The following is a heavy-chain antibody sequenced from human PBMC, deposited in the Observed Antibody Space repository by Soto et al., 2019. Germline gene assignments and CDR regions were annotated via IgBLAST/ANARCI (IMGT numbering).Heavy chain of an antibody. J-gene: IGHJ6*02. CDR3: ARGRIAGAATDFYSYGMDV. V-gene: IGHV1-69*12. Sequence: QVQLVQSGAEVKKPGSSVKVSCKASGGTFSTYVISWVRQAPGQGLEWMGGIIPVFATTNYAQKFQGRVTITADESTRTGYMERNSLRSEDTAVYYCARGRIAGAATDFYSYGMDVWGQGTSVTVSS. CDR2: IIPVFATT. CDR1: GGTFSTYV. D-gene: IGHD1-26*01.